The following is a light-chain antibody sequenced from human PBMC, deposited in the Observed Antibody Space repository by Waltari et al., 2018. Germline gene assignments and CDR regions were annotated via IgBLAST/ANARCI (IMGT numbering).Light chain of an antibody. CDR2: EVS. Sequence: QSALTQPASVSGSPGQSITISCTGTSSDVGSYKYVSWYQQHPGKTPKLMIYEVSKRPPGVSNPCSGAKSGNTASLTISGLQAEDEADYYCSSYADNYFYVFGTGTKVTVL. CDR3: SSYADNYFYV. CDR1: SSDVGSYKY. V-gene: IGLV2-14*01. J-gene: IGLJ1*01.